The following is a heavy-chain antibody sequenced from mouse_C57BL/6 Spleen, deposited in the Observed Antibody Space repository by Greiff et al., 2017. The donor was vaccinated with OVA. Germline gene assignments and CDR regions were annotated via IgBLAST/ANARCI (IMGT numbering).Heavy chain of an antibody. CDR3: DRATVVEDFAMGY. Sequence: QVQLQQSGAELVRPGSSVKLSCKASGYTFTNYWMDWVKQRPGQGLEWIGNINPSDSGTNYNQKFKGKATLTVDKSSSTAYMQLSSLTSEDSAVYYGDRATVVEDFAMGYWGKGTSVT. V-gene: IGHV1-61*01. J-gene: IGHJ4*01. CDR2: INPSDSGT. D-gene: IGHD1-1*01. CDR1: GYTFTNYW.